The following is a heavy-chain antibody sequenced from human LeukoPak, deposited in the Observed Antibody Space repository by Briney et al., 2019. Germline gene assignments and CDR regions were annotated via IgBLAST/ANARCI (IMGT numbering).Heavy chain of an antibody. V-gene: IGHV4-39*07. CDR3: ARDGNYYDGSGYYFSAFDI. J-gene: IGHJ3*02. CDR2: IYYSGST. CDR1: GGSISSSSYY. Sequence: MSSETLSLTCTVSGGSISSSSYYWGWIRQSPGKGLEWIGSIYYSGSTYYNPSLKSRVTISVDTSKNQFSLKMSSVTAADTAVYYCARDGNYYDGSGYYFSAFDIWGQGTMVTVSS. D-gene: IGHD3-22*01.